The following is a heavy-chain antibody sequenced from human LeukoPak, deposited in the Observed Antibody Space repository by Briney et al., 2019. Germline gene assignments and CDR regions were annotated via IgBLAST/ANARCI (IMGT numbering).Heavy chain of an antibody. V-gene: IGHV3-30*14. D-gene: IGHD3-10*01. CDR3: ARDPFGGKIFDF. CDR1: GFTVSGYS. Sequence: PGRSLRLSCAASGFTVSGYSMHWVRQAPGKGLEWVAVISYDRDNKYYADSVRGRFTISRDTSNNTLYLHLNSLRAEDTAVYYRARDPFGGKIFDFWGQGTLVTVSS. CDR2: ISYDRDNK. J-gene: IGHJ4*02.